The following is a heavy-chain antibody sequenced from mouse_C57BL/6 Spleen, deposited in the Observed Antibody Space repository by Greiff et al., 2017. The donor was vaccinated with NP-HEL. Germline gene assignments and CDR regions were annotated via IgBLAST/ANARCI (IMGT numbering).Heavy chain of an antibody. J-gene: IGHJ4*01. CDR2: IYPGDGDT. V-gene: IGHV1-80*01. CDR3: ARLDVYAMDY. Sequence: SGASVKISCKASGYAFSSYWMNWVKQRPGKGLEWIGQIYPGDGDTNYNGKFKGKATLTADKSSSTAYMQLSSLTSEDSAVYFCARLDVYAMDYWGQGTSVTVSS. CDR1: GYAFSSYW.